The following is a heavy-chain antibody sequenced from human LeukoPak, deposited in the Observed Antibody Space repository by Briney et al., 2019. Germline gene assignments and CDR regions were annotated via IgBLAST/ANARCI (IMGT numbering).Heavy chain of an antibody. Sequence: VASVTVSCKASGYTFTSYYMHWVRQAPGQGLEWMGIINPSGGSTSYAQKFQGRVTMTRDTSTSTVYMELSSLRSEDTAVYYCAVLSDGAYCGGDCFYPDSWGQGTLVAVSS. CDR1: GYTFTSYY. CDR3: AVLSDGAYCGGDCFYPDS. CDR2: INPSGGST. J-gene: IGHJ5*01. V-gene: IGHV1-46*01. D-gene: IGHD2-21*02.